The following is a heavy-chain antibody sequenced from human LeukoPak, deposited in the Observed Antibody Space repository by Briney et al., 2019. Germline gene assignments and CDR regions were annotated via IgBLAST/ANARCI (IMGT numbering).Heavy chain of an antibody. Sequence: PGGSLRLSCAASGFTFSNYALTWVRQAPGRGLKWVSSISGAGPHYADSVKGRFSISRDNYKNTLYLQMSSLRAEDTAVYYCARDPNGNYVGAFDFQRWGQGTLVTVSS. CDR2: ISGAGP. D-gene: IGHD4-23*01. CDR1: GFTFSNYA. CDR3: ARDPNGNYVGAFDFQR. V-gene: IGHV3-23*01. J-gene: IGHJ1*01.